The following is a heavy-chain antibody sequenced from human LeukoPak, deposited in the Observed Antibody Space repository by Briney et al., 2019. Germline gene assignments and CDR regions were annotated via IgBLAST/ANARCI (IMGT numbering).Heavy chain of an antibody. V-gene: IGHV1-18*01. D-gene: IGHD3-10*01. CDR1: GGTFSSYA. Sequence: ASVKVSCKASGGTFSSYAISWVRQAPGQGLEWMGWISAYNGNTNYAQKLQGRVTMTTDTSTSTAYMELRSLRSDDTAVYYCARESSYYGSGSYTGIDYWGQGTLVTVSS. CDR3: ARESSYYGSGSYTGIDY. CDR2: ISAYNGNT. J-gene: IGHJ4*02.